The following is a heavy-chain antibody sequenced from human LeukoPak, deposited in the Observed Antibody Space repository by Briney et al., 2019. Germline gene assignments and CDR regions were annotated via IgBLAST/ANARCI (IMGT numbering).Heavy chain of an antibody. V-gene: IGHV4-59*08. CDR1: GGSINSHY. CDR3: VRRDPGWNYFDY. J-gene: IGHJ4*02. Sequence: SETLSLTCAVSGGSINSHYWSWIRQPPGKGLEWIGDIYYTGRNNYNPSLRSRVTISLDTSKNHLSLNLTSVLAADTAIYYCVRRDPGWNYFDYWGQGILVTVSS. D-gene: IGHD6-19*01. CDR2: IYYTGRN.